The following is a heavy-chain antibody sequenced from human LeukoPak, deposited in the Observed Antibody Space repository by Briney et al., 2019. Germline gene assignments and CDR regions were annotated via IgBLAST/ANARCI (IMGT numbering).Heavy chain of an antibody. CDR3: ARVSYQECIDY. CDR2: IPPSGTT. V-gene: IGHV4-61*02. D-gene: IGHD2-2*01. J-gene: IGHJ4*02. Sequence: SQTLSLTCTVSGGSINGGNYYWTWLRQPAGKGLEWIGRIPPSGTTNNNPSLTSRLTISVDTSKNQFSLKLNLVTAADTAVYYCARVSYQECIDYWGQGTLVTVSS. CDR1: GGSINGGNYY.